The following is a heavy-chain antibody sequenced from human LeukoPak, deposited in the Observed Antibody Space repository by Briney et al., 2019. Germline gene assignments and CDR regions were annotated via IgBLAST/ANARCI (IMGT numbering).Heavy chain of an antibody. Sequence: ASVKVSCKASGYTFTGYYMHWVRQAPGQGLEWMRWINPNSGGTNYAQKFQGRVTMTRDTSISTAYMELSRLRSDDTAVYYCARDSGITGTSGYYYYYYMDVWGKGTTVTVSS. CDR3: ARDSGITGTSGYYYYYYMDV. CDR1: GYTFTGYY. V-gene: IGHV1-2*02. J-gene: IGHJ6*03. CDR2: INPNSGGT. D-gene: IGHD1-7*01.